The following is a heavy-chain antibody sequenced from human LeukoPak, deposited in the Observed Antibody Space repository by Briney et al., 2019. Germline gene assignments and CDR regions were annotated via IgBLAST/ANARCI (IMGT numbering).Heavy chain of an antibody. V-gene: IGHV4-61*02. CDR2: IYTSGST. J-gene: IGHJ5*02. D-gene: IGHD3-10*01. CDR3: ARDLYGSGRYNWFDP. CDR1: GGSISSSSYY. Sequence: SETLSLTCTVSGGSISSSSYYWSWIRQPAGKGLEWIGRIYTSGSTNYNPSLKSRVTMSVDTSKNQFSLKLSSVTAADTAVYYCARDLYGSGRYNWFDPWGQGTLVTVSS.